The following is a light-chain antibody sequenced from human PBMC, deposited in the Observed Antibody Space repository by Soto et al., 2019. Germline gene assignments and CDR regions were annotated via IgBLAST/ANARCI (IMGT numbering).Light chain of an antibody. J-gene: IGKJ1*01. CDR2: AAS. CDR3: LQDYNFPRT. Sequence: IQMTQSPSSLSASVGDRVTIXXRASQGIRNDLGWYQQKPGKAPKIXIYAASSLQSGVPSRFSGSGSGTDFTLSISSLQPEDFATYYCLQDYNFPRTFGQGTKVDIK. CDR1: QGIRND. V-gene: IGKV1-6*01.